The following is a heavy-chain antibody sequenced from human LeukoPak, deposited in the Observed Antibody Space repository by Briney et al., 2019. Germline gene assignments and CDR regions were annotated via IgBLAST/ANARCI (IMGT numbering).Heavy chain of an antibody. Sequence: SETLSPTCTVSGGSISSYYWRWIRQPAGKGLEWIGRIYTSGSTNYNPSLKSRVTMSVDTSKNQFSLKLSSVTAADTAVYYCAAFYGSGSYHSAFDYWGQGTLVTVSS. CDR1: GGSISSYY. CDR3: AAFYGSGSYHSAFDY. D-gene: IGHD3-10*01. CDR2: IYTSGST. J-gene: IGHJ4*02. V-gene: IGHV4-4*07.